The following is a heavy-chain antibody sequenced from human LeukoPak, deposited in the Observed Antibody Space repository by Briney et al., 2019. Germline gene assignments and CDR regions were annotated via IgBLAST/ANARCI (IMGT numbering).Heavy chain of an antibody. CDR3: ARIVGAAAGTNVDY. J-gene: IGHJ4*02. Sequence: PGGSLRLSCVVSGFSFSSYEMNWVRQAPGKGLEWVSYISSTGNTIYYADSVKGRFTISRDNAKNSLYLQMNSLRAEDTAVYYCARIVGAAAGTNVDYWGQGTLVTVSS. V-gene: IGHV3-48*03. CDR1: GFSFSSYE. CDR2: ISSTGNTI. D-gene: IGHD6-13*01.